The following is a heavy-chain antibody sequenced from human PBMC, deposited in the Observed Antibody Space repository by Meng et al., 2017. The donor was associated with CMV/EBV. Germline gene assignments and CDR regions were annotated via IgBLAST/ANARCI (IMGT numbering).Heavy chain of an antibody. D-gene: IGHD3-3*01. Sequence: LTCAVYGGSFSGYYWSWIRQPPGKGLEWIGEINHSGSTNYNPSLKSRVTISVDTSKNQFSLKLSSVTAADTAVYYCARSGEAFGVDYWGQGTLVTVSS. CDR2: INHSGST. CDR3: ARSGEAFGVDY. V-gene: IGHV4-34*01. CDR1: GGSFSGYY. J-gene: IGHJ4*02.